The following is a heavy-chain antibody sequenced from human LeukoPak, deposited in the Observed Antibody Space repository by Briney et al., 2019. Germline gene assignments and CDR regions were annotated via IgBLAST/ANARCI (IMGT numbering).Heavy chain of an antibody. CDR1: VFTFSSYA. D-gene: IGHD3-3*01. CDR3: AKSSETTPYDFWSGYYPFDY. Sequence: GGSLRLSCASSVFTFSSYAMSWVRQAPGKGLEWVAFIRYDGSNKYYADSVKGRFTISRDNSKNTLYLQMNSLRAEDTAVYYCAKSSETTPYDFWSGYYPFDYWGQGTLVTVSS. CDR2: IRYDGSNK. J-gene: IGHJ4*02. V-gene: IGHV3-30*02.